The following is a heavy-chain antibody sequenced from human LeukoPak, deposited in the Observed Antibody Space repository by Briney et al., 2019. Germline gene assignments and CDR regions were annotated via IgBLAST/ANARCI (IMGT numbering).Heavy chain of an antibody. CDR2: VYSSGNT. V-gene: IGHV4-4*07. CDR1: GGSINSYY. J-gene: IGHJ4*02. CDR3: ARGGKATVVTM. Sequence: SETLSLTRTVSGGSINSYYWSWIRQPAGKGLEWIGRVYSSGNTNYNPSLKSRVSMSVDTSKKQSSLKLTSVTAADTAVYYCARGGKATVVTMWGQGILVTVSS. D-gene: IGHD4-23*01.